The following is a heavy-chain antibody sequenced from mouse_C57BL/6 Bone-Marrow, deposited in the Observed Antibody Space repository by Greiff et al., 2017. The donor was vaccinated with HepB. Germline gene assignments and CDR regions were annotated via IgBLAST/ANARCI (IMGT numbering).Heavy chain of an antibody. D-gene: IGHD2-4*01. CDR3: ARDEAFYYDYEFAY. V-gene: IGHV1-81*01. CDR2: IYPRSGNT. J-gene: IGHJ3*01. CDR1: GYTFTSYG. Sequence: QVQLQQSGAELARPGASVKLSCKASGYTFTSYGISWVKQRTGQGLEWIGEIYPRSGNTYYNEKFKGKATLTADKSSSTAYMELRSLTSEDSAVYFCARDEAFYYDYEFAYWGQGTVVTVSA.